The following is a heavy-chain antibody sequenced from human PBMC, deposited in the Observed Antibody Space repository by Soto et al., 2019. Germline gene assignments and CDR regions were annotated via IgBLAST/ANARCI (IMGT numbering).Heavy chain of an antibody. J-gene: IGHJ4*02. CDR3: THRRDSSWYFDY. D-gene: IGHD6-13*01. V-gene: IGHV2-5*02. CDR1: GFSLSTSGVG. CDR2: IYWDGDK. Sequence: QITLKESGPTLVKPTQTLTLTCTFSGFSLSTSGVGVGWIRQPPGKALEWLALIYWDGDKRYSPSLKSRLTITKDTSKTQVVLTMTNMDPVDTATYYGTHRRDSSWYFDYWGQGTLVTVSS.